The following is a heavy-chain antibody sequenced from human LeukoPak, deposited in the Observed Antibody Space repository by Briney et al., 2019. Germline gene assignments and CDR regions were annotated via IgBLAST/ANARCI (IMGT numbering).Heavy chain of an antibody. D-gene: IGHD4-17*01. CDR1: GYSISSGYY. CDR3: ARHGEYGDPYDY. J-gene: IGHJ4*02. Sequence: SETLSLTCAVSGYSISSGYYWGWIRQPPGKGLEWIGRIYHSGSTYYNPSLKSRVTISVDTSKNQFSLKLSSVTAAGTAVYYCARHGEYGDPYDYWGQGTLVTVSS. V-gene: IGHV4-38-2*01. CDR2: IYHSGST.